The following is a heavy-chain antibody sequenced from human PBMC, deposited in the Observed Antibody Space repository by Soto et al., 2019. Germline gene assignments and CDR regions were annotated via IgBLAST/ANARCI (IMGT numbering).Heavy chain of an antibody. CDR3: ARVVLTITRGAFDA. V-gene: IGHV4-4*02. D-gene: IGHD3-9*01. Sequence: QVQLQESGPGLVKPSGTLSLTCAVSGGSISSSHWWTWVRQSPGKVLEYMGEISNSGTSNSNPSLKSRVTLSVDKSKNPFSLTLTSVTAADTAVYYCARVVLTITRGAFDAWGQGTRVLVSS. J-gene: IGHJ3*01. CDR1: GGSISSSHW. CDR2: ISNSGTS.